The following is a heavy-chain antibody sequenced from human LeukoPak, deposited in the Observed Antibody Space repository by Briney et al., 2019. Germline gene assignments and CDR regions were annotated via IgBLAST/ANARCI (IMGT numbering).Heavy chain of an antibody. CDR2: ISSRSTYI. CDR3: ATSYYYDSSGLDAFDI. J-gene: IGHJ3*02. Sequence: GGSLRLSCAASGFTFSNYSMNWVRQAPGKGLEWVSSISSRSTYIYHADSVKGRFTISRDNAKNSLFLQMNSLRAEDTAVYYCATSYYYDSSGLDAFDIWGQGTMVTVSS. CDR1: GFTFSNYS. D-gene: IGHD3-22*01. V-gene: IGHV3-21*01.